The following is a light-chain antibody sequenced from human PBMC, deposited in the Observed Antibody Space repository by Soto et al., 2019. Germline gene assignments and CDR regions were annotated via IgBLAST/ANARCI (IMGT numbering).Light chain of an antibody. CDR1: QSLLHSEGETY. CDR3: RKSIQRALT. CDR2: GVS. Sequence: DIVMTPTPPSLSVIPGQPASISCTSSQSLLHSEGETYLHWFLKKPVQPPQLLISGVSNRFSGVTDTFSGSWSETDFTTEISRVETYGGGIYYSRKSIQRALTVRGGTKVEIK. V-gene: IGKV2D-29*01. J-gene: IGKJ4*01.